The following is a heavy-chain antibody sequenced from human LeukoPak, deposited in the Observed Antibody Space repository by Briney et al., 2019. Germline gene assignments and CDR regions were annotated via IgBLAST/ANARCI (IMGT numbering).Heavy chain of an antibody. D-gene: IGHD2-15*01. CDR2: ISGSGGST. Sequence: GGSLRLSCAASGFTFSSYAMSWVRQAPGKGLEWVSAISGSGGSTYYADSVKGRFTISRDNSKNTLYLQINSLRAEDTAVYYCAEAQLVAIPYRYFDLWGRGTLVTVSS. CDR1: GFTFSSYA. J-gene: IGHJ2*01. V-gene: IGHV3-23*01. CDR3: AEAQLVAIPYRYFDL.